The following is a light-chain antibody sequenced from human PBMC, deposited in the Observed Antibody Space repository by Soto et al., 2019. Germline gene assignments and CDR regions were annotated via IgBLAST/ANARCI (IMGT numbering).Light chain of an antibody. Sequence: QSVLTQPASVSGSPGQSITISCTGTSSDVGGYNYVSWYQQHPGKAPKLMIYDVSNRPSGVSNRFSGSKSGNTASLTISGLQADDEADYYCSSTSSSSYVFGTGTKVTVL. CDR2: DVS. CDR3: SSTSSSSYV. CDR1: SSDVGGYNY. J-gene: IGLJ1*01. V-gene: IGLV2-14*01.